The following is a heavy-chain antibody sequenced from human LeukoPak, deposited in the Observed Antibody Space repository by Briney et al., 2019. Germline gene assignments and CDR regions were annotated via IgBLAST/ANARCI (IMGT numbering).Heavy chain of an antibody. Sequence: SGTLSLTCGVSGGSITNTNYWTWVRPPPGKGLEWIGEVNLQGSTNYNPSLMGRVAIAVDTSENHISLQLTSVTAADTAVYYCAREGGPYRPLDYSGQGTLVTGSS. J-gene: IGHJ4*02. CDR3: AREGGPYRPLDY. CDR1: GGSITNTNY. CDR2: VNLQGST. V-gene: IGHV4-4*02.